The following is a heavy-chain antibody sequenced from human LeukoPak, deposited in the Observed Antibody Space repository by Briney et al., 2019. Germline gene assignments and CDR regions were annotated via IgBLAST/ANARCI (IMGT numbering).Heavy chain of an antibody. CDR3: ARTYDGTAYHF. Sequence: SETLSLTCSVSGASVTSYYWNWIRQTPDKGVEWIAYIYQSGRTRYNPSLKSRVTISMHTSKHQISLKVASVTSADTAFYYCARTYDGTAYHFCGQGHQAPVSS. D-gene: IGHD3-22*01. V-gene: IGHV4-59*08. CDR2: IYQSGRT. J-gene: IGHJ4*02. CDR1: GASVTSYY.